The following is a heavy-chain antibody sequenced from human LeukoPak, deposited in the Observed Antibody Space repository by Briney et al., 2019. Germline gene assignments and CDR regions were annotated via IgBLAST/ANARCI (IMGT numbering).Heavy chain of an antibody. D-gene: IGHD3-10*01. Sequence: PGGSLRLSCAASGFTFSSYAMSWVRQAPGRGLEWVSSIIGSGASTYYADSVRGRFTTSRDNSKNTLYLQLNSLRAEDTAVCYCAKVIYYGSEDVDYWGQGTLVTVSS. CDR1: GFTFSSYA. CDR3: AKVIYYGSEDVDY. V-gene: IGHV3-23*01. CDR2: IIGSGAST. J-gene: IGHJ4*01.